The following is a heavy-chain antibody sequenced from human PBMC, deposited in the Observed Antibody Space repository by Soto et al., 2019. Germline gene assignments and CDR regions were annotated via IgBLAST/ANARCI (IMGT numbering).Heavy chain of an antibody. J-gene: IGHJ4*02. D-gene: IGHD6-13*01. CDR1: GYTFTSYG. V-gene: IGHV1-18*04. CDR3: ARAAAASGVGE. Sequence: QVQLVQSGAEVKKPGASVKVSCKASGYTFTSYGISWVRQAPGQGLEWMGWISAYNGNTNYAQKLQGRVTITADESTSTAYMELSSLRSEDTAVYYCARAAAASGVGEWGQGTLVTVSS. CDR2: ISAYNGNT.